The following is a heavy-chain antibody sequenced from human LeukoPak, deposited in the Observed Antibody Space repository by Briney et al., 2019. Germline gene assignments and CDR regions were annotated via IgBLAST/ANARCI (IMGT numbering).Heavy chain of an antibody. D-gene: IGHD1-1*01. J-gene: IGHJ5*02. CDR3: ARHGKAVMNVWFDP. Sequence: ASVKVACKASGYTFTNHDISWVRQAPGQGLEWMGWISVYSGNTNYAQDFQGRVTMTTDTSTSTAYMELRGLRADDTAVYYCARHGKAVMNVWFDPWGQGTLVSVSS. CDR1: GYTFTNHD. CDR2: ISVYSGNT. V-gene: IGHV1-18*01.